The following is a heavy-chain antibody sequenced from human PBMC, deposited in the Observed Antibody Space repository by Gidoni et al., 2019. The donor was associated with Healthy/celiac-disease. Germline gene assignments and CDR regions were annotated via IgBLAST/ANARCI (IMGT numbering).Heavy chain of an antibody. CDR2: IYSGGST. CDR1: GFTVSSNY. J-gene: IGHJ3*02. CDR3: ARAEYIGAFDI. Sequence: EVQLVSSGGGLLQPGGSLRLSCAASGFTVSSNYMSWVRQAPGKGLEWVSVIYSGGSTYYADSVKGRFSISRDNSKNTLYLQMNSLRAEDTAVYYCARAEYIGAFDIWGQGTMVTVSS. V-gene: IGHV3-66*01. D-gene: IGHD5-18*01.